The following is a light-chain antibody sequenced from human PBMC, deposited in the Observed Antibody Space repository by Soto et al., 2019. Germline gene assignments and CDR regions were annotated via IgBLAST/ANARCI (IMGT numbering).Light chain of an antibody. CDR3: QQYYSYPWT. CDR2: KAS. CDR1: QSVGTY. V-gene: IGKV1-5*03. J-gene: IGKJ1*01. Sequence: DIQMTQSPSTLSASVGDRVTITCRASQSVGTYLAWFQQRPGKAPKGLISKASTLESGAPSRFTGSGSGTEFALTITSLQPEDFATYYCQQYYSYPWTFGQGTRWIS.